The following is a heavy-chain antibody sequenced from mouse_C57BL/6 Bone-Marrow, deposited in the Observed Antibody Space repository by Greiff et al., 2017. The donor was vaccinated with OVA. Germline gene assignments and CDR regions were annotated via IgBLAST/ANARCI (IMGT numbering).Heavy chain of an antibody. V-gene: IGHV5-12*01. Sequence: EVQVVESGGGLVQPGGSLKLSCAASGFTFSDYYMYWVRQTPEKRLEWVAYISNGGGSTYYPDTVKGRFTISRDNAKNTLYLQMSRLKSEDTARYYCARRNFWYFDVWGTGTTVTVSS. CDR3: ARRNFWYFDV. CDR1: GFTFSDYY. J-gene: IGHJ1*03. CDR2: ISNGGGST.